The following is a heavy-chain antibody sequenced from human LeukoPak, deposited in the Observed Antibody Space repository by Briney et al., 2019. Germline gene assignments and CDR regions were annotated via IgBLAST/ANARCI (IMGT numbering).Heavy chain of an antibody. CDR3: ARVRVVAAPWSYYYYYYMDV. J-gene: IGHJ6*03. CDR1: GGSISSSSYY. V-gene: IGHV4-39*07. CDR2: LYYSGST. Sequence: SETLSLTCTVSGGSISSSSYYWGWIRQPPGKGLEWIGSLYYSGSTYYNPSLKSRVTISVDTSKNQFSLKLSSVTAADTAVYYCARVRVVAAPWSYYYYYYMDVWGKGTTVTVSS. D-gene: IGHD2-15*01.